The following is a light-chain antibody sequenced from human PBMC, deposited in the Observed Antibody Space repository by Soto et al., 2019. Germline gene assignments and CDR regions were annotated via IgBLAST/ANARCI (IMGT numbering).Light chain of an antibody. CDR3: QQHGSPPWT. CDR1: QRVSNSW. CDR2: GAS. V-gene: IGKV3-20*01. J-gene: IGKJ1*01. Sequence: EIVLTQSPGTLSLSPGERATLSCRASQRVSNSWLAWYQHKPGQAPRLLIYGASSRAAGIPDRFSGGGSGTDFTLTITRLEPEDSAVFYCQQHGSPPWTFGQGTKVEIK.